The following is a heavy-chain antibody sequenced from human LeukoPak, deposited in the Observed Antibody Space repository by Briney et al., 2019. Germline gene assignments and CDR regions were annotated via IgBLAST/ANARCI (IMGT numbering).Heavy chain of an antibody. J-gene: IGHJ5*02. V-gene: IGHV4-39*01. CDR3: ARHYALITIFGVVNNWFDP. CDR1: GGSISSSSYY. CDR2: IYYSGST. Sequence: SETLSLTCTVSGGSISSSSYYWGWIRQPPGKGLEWIGSIYYSGSTYYNPSLKSRVTISVDTSKNQFSLKLSSVTAADTAVYYCARHYALITIFGVVNNWFDPWGQRTLVTVSS. D-gene: IGHD3-3*01.